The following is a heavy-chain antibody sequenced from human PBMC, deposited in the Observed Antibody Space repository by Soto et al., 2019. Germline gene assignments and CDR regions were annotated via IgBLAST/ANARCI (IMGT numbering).Heavy chain of an antibody. J-gene: IGHJ2*01. CDR1: GGSTTTYQ. CDR3: ARDVDYWYFDL. Sequence: TSETLSLTCTVSGGSTTTYQWSWIRQPPGKGLEWIGGYSGFTNYNPSLESRATISVDHSKNQFFLTLRSVTAADTAVYYCARDVDYWYFDLWGRGTLVT. V-gene: IGHV4-59*01. CDR2: YSGFT.